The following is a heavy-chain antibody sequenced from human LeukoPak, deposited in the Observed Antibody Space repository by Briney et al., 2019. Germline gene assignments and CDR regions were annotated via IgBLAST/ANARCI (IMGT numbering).Heavy chain of an antibody. D-gene: IGHD3-10*01. CDR2: ISWNSGSI. V-gene: IGHV3-9*01. Sequence: PGGSLRLSCAASGFTFDDYAMHWVRQAPGKGLEWVSGISWNSGSIGYADSVKGRFTISRDNAKNSLYLQMSSLRAEDTAVYYCAREGERVAFDYWGQGTLVTVSS. CDR1: GFTFDDYA. J-gene: IGHJ4*02. CDR3: AREGERVAFDY.